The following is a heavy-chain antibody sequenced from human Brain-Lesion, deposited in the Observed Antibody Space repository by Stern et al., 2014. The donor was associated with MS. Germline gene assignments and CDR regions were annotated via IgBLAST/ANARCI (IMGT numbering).Heavy chain of an antibody. Sequence: QLVQSGPGLVKPSGTLSLTCAVSGGSISSSNWWSWVRQSPGKGLEWIGESDHSGSTIYNPSLKRRVTESVDKSKTRFSLNLRSVPAADTAVYFCARFPASRPHVFDSWGQGTLVTVSS. CDR3: ARFPASRPHVFDS. V-gene: IGHV4-4*02. CDR2: SDHSGST. D-gene: IGHD6-13*01. J-gene: IGHJ4*02. CDR1: GGSISSSNW.